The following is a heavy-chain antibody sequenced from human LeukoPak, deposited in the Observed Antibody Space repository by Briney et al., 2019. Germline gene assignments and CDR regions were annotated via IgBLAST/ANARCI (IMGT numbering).Heavy chain of an antibody. CDR1: GYTFTGQY. J-gene: IGHJ5*02. CDR2: LNPNTGGT. CDR3: ARAGTNTLYYDSTGSSNWFDP. V-gene: IGHV1-2*02. Sequence: ASVKVSCKASGYTFTGQYIHWLRKAPGQGLEWMGWLNPNTGGTNYAQNFQGRVMMTRDTSISTAYMELTSLKSDDTAIYYCARAGTNTLYYDSTGSSNWFDPWGQGTLVTVSS. D-gene: IGHD3-22*01.